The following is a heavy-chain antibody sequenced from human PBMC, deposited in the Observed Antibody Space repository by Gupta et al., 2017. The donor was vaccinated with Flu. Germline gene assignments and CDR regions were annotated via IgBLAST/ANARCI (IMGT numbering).Heavy chain of an antibody. V-gene: IGHV3-30*18. CDR3: AKDVRDCGRGTCGHWGADY. CDR1: AFPFSSYV. J-gene: IGHJ4*02. Sequence: VQLVQSGGGVVQPGRSLRLSCVAFAFPFSSYVMPVVRKAPGKGPEWLAVISNDGRKEYYADSVKGRFTISRDNSKNTLYLQANSLKTEDTALYYCAKDVRDCGRGTCGHWGADYWGQGTLVSVAS. D-gene: IGHD7-27*01. CDR2: ISNDGRKE.